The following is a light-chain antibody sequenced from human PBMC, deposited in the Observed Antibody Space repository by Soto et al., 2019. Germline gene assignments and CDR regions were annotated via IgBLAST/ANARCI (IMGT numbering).Light chain of an antibody. CDR1: QSISSY. V-gene: IGKV1-39*01. J-gene: IGKJ1*01. Sequence: DIQMTQSPSSLSASVGDRVTITCRASQSISSYLNWYQQKPGKAPKLLIFGASTRATSIPARFTGSRSGTEFSLTISSLQSEDFAVYYCQQYSTWPRTFGQGTKVDIK. CDR2: GAS. CDR3: QQYSTWPRT.